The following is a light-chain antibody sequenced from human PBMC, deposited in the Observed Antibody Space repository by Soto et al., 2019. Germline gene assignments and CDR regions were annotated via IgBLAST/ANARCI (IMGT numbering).Light chain of an antibody. CDR2: EGS. CDR1: SSDVGSYNL. V-gene: IGLV2-23*01. Sequence: QSVLTQPASVSGSPGQSITISCTGTSSDVGSYNLVSWYQQHPGKAPKLMIYEGSKRPSGVSNRFSGSKSGNTASLTISGLQAEDEADYYCCSYAGSSTSVFGGWTKLTVL. CDR3: CSYAGSSTSV. J-gene: IGLJ2*01.